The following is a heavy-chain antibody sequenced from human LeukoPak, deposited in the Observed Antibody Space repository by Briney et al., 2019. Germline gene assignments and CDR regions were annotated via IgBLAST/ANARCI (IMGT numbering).Heavy chain of an antibody. J-gene: IGHJ4*02. CDR2: IYYSGST. V-gene: IGHV4-59*01. D-gene: IGHD6-19*01. CDR1: GGSISSNY. Sequence: SETLSLTCTVSGGSISSNYWTWIRQPPGKGLEWIGDIYYSGSTSYNPSLKSRATISVDTSKIQSSLKLSSVPAEDRAVHYCATARQGNGWHRAFDDWGQGTLVTVSS. CDR3: ATARQGNGWHRAFDD.